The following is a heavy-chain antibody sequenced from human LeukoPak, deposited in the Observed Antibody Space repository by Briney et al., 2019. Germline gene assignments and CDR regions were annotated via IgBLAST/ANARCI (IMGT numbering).Heavy chain of an antibody. CDR2: IYITGSN. CDR1: GASINNYY. J-gene: IGHJ4*02. V-gene: IGHV4-4*07. D-gene: IGHD3-10*01. Sequence: PSETLSLTCTVSGASINNYYWSWIRQPAGKGLEWIGRIYITGSNIYNPSFKSRVTMSVDTSKNQFSLKLSSVTAADTAVYYCARDRGVPCPGFDYWGQGTLVTVSS. CDR3: ARDRGVPCPGFDY.